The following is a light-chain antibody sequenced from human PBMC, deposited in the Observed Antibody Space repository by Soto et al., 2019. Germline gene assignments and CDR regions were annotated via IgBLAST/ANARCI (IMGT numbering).Light chain of an antibody. V-gene: IGKV3-11*01. CDR2: DAS. CDR3: HQRSNWLFT. Sequence: EIVLTQSTATLSLSPGERATLTCRASQSVSSYLAWSQQKPGQAPRLLIYDASNRATGVPARFSGSWSGTDFTLTISSLEPEDFAVYYCHQRSNWLFTFGPGNKVDVK. CDR1: QSVSSY. J-gene: IGKJ3*01.